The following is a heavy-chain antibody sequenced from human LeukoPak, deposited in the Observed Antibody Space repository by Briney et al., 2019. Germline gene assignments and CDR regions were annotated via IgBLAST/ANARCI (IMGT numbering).Heavy chain of an antibody. CDR3: ARGEWVNIAVAGTAYY. J-gene: IGHJ4*02. CDR2: ISTSTGDT. V-gene: IGHV1-18*01. D-gene: IGHD6-19*01. Sequence: GASVKVSCKTSGYSFILYGISWVRQAPGQGPDWMGWISTSTGDTKYTQKFQGRVTLTTDTSTSTAYMELSSLRSDDTAVYYCARGEWVNIAVAGTAYYWGLGTLVTVSS. CDR1: GYSFILYG.